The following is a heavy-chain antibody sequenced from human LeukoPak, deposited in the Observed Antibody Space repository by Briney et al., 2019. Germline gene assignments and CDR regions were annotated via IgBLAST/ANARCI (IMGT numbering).Heavy chain of an antibody. J-gene: IGHJ4*02. D-gene: IGHD1-7*01. V-gene: IGHV5-51*01. CDR2: IYPGDSDT. CDR1: GYSFTSYW. Sequence: GESLKISCKGSGYSFTSYWIGWVRQMPGKGLEWLGIIYPGDSDTRYSSSFQGQVTISADKSISTAYLQWSSLKASDTAMYYCARYRPGTTRGFDYWGQGTLVTVSS. CDR3: ARYRPGTTRGFDY.